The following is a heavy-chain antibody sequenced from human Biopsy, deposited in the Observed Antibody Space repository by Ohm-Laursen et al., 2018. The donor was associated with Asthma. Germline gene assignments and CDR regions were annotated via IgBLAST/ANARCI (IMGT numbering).Heavy chain of an antibody. Sequence: VSSVKVSCNTSGYTFNSAGNTWVRQAPGQGLEWMGWISVYNGNTKVAQKLQDRVTMITDTSTSTAYMELRSLRSDDTAVYFCARAVDYSHYYGIDVWGQGTTVTVS. CDR3: ARAVDYSHYYGIDV. CDR1: GYTFNSAG. CDR2: ISVYNGNT. J-gene: IGHJ6*02. V-gene: IGHV1-18*01. D-gene: IGHD3-10*01.